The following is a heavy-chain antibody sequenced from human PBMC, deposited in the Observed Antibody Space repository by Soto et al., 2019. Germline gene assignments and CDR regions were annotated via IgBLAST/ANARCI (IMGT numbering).Heavy chain of an antibody. V-gene: IGHV3-30*18. J-gene: IGHJ4*02. D-gene: IGHD3-10*01. CDR1: GFTFSSYG. CDR2: ISYDGSNK. CDR3: AKGHVLLWFGELLDPAFDY. Sequence: GGSLRLSCAASGFTFSSYGMHWVRQAPGKGLEWVAVISYDGSNKYYADSVKGRFTISRDNSKNTLYLQMNSLRAEDTAVYYCAKGHVLLWFGELLDPAFDYWGQGTLVTVSS.